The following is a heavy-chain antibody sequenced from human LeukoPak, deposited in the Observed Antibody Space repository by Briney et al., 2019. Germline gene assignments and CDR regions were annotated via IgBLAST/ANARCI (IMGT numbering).Heavy chain of an antibody. V-gene: IGHV1-18*04. CDR3: ARSHNVYFDY. CDR2: ISTSTGDT. J-gene: IGHJ4*02. CDR1: GYIFTTYN. Sequence: ASLKVSCKPSGYIFTTYNLHWVRQAPGQALKWMGWISTSTGDTDYARNLRGRVTMSTDASTGTAYMELRRLRSDDTAVYYCARSHNVYFDYWGQGTLLTVTT. D-gene: IGHD5-24*01.